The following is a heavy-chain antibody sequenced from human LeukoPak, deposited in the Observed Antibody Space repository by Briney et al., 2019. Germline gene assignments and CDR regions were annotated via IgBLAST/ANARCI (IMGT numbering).Heavy chain of an antibody. CDR3: ARMLHDDSSGYYPY. V-gene: IGHV1-2*02. CDR2: INPKSGGT. J-gene: IGHJ4*02. D-gene: IGHD3-22*01. Sequence: ASVKVSCKASGYTFSDYYMHWVQQAPGQGLEWMGWINPKSGGTNYAQKFQGRVTMTRDTSITTAYMELSSLRSEDTAVYYCARMLHDDSSGYYPYWGQGTLVTVSS. CDR1: GYTFSDYY.